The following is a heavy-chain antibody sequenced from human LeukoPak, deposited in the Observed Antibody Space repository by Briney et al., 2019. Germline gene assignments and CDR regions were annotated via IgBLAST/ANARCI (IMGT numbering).Heavy chain of an antibody. V-gene: IGHV3-11*04. Sequence: PGGSLRLSCAASGFTFSDYYMSWSRQAPGRGLEWVSYISSSGSTIYYADSVKGRFTISRDNAKNSLYLQMNSLRAEDTAVYYCARVSVLRFLEWLSGVDYWGQGTPVTVSS. CDR1: GFTFSDYY. CDR3: ARVSVLRFLEWLSGVDY. D-gene: IGHD3-3*01. J-gene: IGHJ4*02. CDR2: ISSSGSTI.